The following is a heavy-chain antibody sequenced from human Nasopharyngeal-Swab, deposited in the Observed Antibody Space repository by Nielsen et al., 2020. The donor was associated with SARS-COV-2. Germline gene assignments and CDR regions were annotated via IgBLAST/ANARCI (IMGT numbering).Heavy chain of an antibody. D-gene: IGHD5-24*01. CDR3: ARAVEAYYYYGMDV. CDR1: GYTFTSYA. V-gene: IGHV1-69*13. Sequence: SVKVSCKASGYTFTSYAMNWVRQAPGQGLEWMGGIIPIFGTANYAQKFQGRVTITADESTSTAYMELSSLRSEDTAVYYCARAVEAYYYYGMDVWGQGTTVTVSS. J-gene: IGHJ6*02. CDR2: IIPIFGTA.